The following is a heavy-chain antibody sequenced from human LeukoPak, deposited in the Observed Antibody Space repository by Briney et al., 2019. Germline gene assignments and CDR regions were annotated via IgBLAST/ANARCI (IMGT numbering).Heavy chain of an antibody. CDR1: GYTFTSYY. CDR3: ARDLLYRLAAPYYYYGMDV. J-gene: IGHJ6*04. D-gene: IGHD3-3*02. V-gene: IGHV1-46*01. CDR2: INPSGGST. Sequence: ASVKVSCKASGYTFTSYYMHWVRQAPGQGLEWMGIINPSGGSTSYAQKFQGRVTMTRDTSTSTVYMELSSLRSEDTAVYYCARDLLYRLAAPYYYYGMDVWGKGTTVTVSS.